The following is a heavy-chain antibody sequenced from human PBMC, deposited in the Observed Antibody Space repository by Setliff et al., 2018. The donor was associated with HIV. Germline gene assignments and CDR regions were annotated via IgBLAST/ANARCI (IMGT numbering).Heavy chain of an antibody. CDR3: ATEFPLSSPYYYDSSGYYY. CDR1: GGTFSSYA. Sequence: GASVKVSCKPSGGTFSSYAINWVRQAPGKGLEWMGGFDPEDGETIYAQKFQGRVTMTEDTSTDTAYMELRSLRSEDTAVYYCATEFPLSSPYYYDSSGYYYWGQGTLVTVSS. D-gene: IGHD3-22*01. CDR2: FDPEDGET. J-gene: IGHJ4*02. V-gene: IGHV1-24*01.